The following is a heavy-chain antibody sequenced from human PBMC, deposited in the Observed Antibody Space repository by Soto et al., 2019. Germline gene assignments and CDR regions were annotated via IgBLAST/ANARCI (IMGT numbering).Heavy chain of an antibody. CDR2: LYYSGST. CDR1: GGSISSSSYY. J-gene: IGHJ4*02. V-gene: IGHV4-39*01. D-gene: IGHD6-19*01. CDR3: ARQLLEWQWLALDY. Sequence: QLQLQESGPGLVKPSETLSLTCTVSGGSISSSSYYWGWIRQPPGKGLEWIGSLYYSGSTYYNPSLKSRVTISVDTSKNQFSLKLSSVTAADTAVYYCARQLLEWQWLALDYWGQGTLVTVSS.